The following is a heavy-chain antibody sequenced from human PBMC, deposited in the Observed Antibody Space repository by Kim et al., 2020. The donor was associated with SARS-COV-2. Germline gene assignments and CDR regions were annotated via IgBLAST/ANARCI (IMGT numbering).Heavy chain of an antibody. CDR3: AAGYSGSYTRYYYYGMDV. Sequence: SVKVSCKASGFTFTSSAVQWVRQARGQRLEWIGWIVVGSGNTNYAQKFQERVTITRDMSTSTAYMELSSLRSEDTAVYYCAAGYSGSYTRYYYYGMDVWGQGTTVTVSS. CDR1: GFTFTSSA. D-gene: IGHD1-26*01. J-gene: IGHJ6*02. CDR2: IVVGSGNT. V-gene: IGHV1-58*01.